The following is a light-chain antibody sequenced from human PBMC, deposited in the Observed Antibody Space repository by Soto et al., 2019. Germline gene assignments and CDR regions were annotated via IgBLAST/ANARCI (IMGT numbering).Light chain of an antibody. J-gene: IGKJ1*01. CDR2: KAS. CDR1: QSVSGW. CDR3: QQYNSYPWT. V-gene: IGKV1-5*03. Sequence: DIQMTQSPSTLSASVGDTVTVTCRASQSVSGWLAWYQQKPGEAPKLLIYKASTLKSGVPSRFSGSGSGTEFTLTISSLQPDDFATYYCQQYNSYPWTFGQGTKVDI.